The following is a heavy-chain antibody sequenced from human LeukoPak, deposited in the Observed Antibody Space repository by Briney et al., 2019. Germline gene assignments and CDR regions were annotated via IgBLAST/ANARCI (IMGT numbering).Heavy chain of an antibody. J-gene: IGHJ4*02. CDR1: GFTFSSYW. CDR3: ARAHMVRSAAYYFDY. D-gene: IGHD3-10*01. Sequence: GGSLRLSCAASGFTFSSYWTSWVRQAPGKGLEGVANIKQDGSEKYYVDSVKGRFTISRDNAKNSLYLQMNSLRAEDTAVYYCARAHMVRSAAYYFDYWGQGTLVTVSS. V-gene: IGHV3-7*01. CDR2: IKQDGSEK.